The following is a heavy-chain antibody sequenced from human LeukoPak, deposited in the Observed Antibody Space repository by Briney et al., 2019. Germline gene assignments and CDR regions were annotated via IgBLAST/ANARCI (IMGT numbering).Heavy chain of an antibody. J-gene: IGHJ4*02. CDR3: AKGGGRGDYDLTGRFSTNFDY. D-gene: IGHD4-17*01. CDR2: ISGGGSRT. Sequence: GGSLRLSCATSGFIFHSYAMSWVRQAPGKGLVWVSAISGGGSRTYYADSVKGRFTISRDNSKSTLFLQVNSLGGDDTAVYYCAKGGGRGDYDLTGRFSTNFDYWGQGTLATVSP. CDR1: GFIFHSYA. V-gene: IGHV3-23*01.